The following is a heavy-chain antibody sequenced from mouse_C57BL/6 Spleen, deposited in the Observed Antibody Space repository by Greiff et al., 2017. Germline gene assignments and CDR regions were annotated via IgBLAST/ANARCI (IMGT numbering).Heavy chain of an antibody. CDR2: IDPENGDT. CDR1: GFNIKDDY. D-gene: IGHD1-1*01. V-gene: IGHV14-4*01. CDR3: TTGYYGSSYRYFDY. J-gene: IGHJ2*01. Sequence: EVKLVESGAELVRPGASVKLSCTASGFNIKDDYMHWVKQRPEQGLEWIGWIDPENGDTEYASKFQGKATITADTSSNTAYLQLSSLTSEDTAVYYCTTGYYGSSYRYFDYWGQGTTLTVSS.